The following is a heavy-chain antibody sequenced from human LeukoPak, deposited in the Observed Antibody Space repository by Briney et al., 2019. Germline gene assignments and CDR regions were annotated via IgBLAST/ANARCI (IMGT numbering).Heavy chain of an antibody. CDR2: ISSRTGTI. J-gene: IGHJ4*02. CDR1: GFTFSSYA. Sequence: GGSLRLSCAASGFTFSSYAMNWIRQAPGKGLEWVSYISSRTGTIYYADSVKGRFTISRDNAENSLLLQMNSLRAEDTAVYYCARDSGVGAFDYWGQGTLVTVSS. CDR3: ARDSGVGAFDY. V-gene: IGHV3-48*04. D-gene: IGHD1-26*01.